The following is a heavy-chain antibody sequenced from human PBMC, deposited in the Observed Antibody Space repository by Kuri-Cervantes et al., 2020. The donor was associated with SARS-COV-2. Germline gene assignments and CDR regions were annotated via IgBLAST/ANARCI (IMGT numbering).Heavy chain of an antibody. CDR3: ARIPSGYSSSWYFGENFDY. V-gene: IGHV3-48*01. CDR2: ISSSSSTI. Sequence: GGSLRRSGAASGFTFSSDSMNGVRQAPGKGLEWVSYISSSSSTIYYADSVKGRFTISRDNAKNSLYLQMNSLRAEDTAVYYCARIPSGYSSSWYFGENFDYWGQGTLVTVSS. D-gene: IGHD6-13*01. CDR1: GFTFSSDS. J-gene: IGHJ4*02.